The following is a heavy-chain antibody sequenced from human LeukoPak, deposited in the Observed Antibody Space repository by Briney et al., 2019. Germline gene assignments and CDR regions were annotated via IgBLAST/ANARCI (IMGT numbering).Heavy chain of an antibody. CDR2: IYYSGST. Sequence: SETLSLTCTVSGGSISSYYWSWIRQPPGKGLEWIGYIYYSGSTNYGPSLKSRVTISVDTSKNQFSLKLSSVTAADTAVYYCARRGTVTHGVWFDPWGQGTLVTVSS. D-gene: IGHD4-17*01. CDR3: ARRGTVTHGVWFDP. V-gene: IGHV4-59*01. J-gene: IGHJ5*02. CDR1: GGSISSYY.